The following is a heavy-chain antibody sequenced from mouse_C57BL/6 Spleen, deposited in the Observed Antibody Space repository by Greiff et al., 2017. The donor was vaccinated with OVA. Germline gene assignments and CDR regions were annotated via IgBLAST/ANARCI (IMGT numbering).Heavy chain of an antibody. CDR1: GYTFTDYY. Sequence: EVQLQQSGPELVKPGASVKISCKASGYTFTDYYMNWVKQSHGKSLEWIGDINPNNGGTSYNQKFKGKATLTVDKSSSTAYMELRSLTSEDSAVYCGRREKGTSFDDWGKGTTLTVSS. CDR2: INPNNGGT. V-gene: IGHV1-26*01. CDR3: RREKGTSFDD. J-gene: IGHJ2*01. D-gene: IGHD3-3*01.